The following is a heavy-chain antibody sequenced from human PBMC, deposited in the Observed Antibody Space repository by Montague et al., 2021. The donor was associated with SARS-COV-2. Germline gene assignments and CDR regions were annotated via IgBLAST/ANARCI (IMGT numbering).Heavy chain of an antibody. Sequence: SETLSLTCSISGGSTTSYHWSWIRQPPGKGLEYIGHIYYTGITTXSPSLGSRVTISLDASKNQFSLMLSSVTAADTAVYYCARLTTVASKGGYFFDYWGQGALATVSS. D-gene: IGHD4-23*01. CDR2: IYYTGIT. CDR3: ARLTTVASKGGYFFDY. V-gene: IGHV4-59*01. CDR1: GGSTTSYH. J-gene: IGHJ4*02.